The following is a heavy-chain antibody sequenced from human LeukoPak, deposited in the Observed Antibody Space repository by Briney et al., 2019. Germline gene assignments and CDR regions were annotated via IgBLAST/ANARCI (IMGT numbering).Heavy chain of an antibody. CDR1: GFTFSSYA. CDR3: AKTYYGLGGPIYYFDY. Sequence: GGSLRLSCAASGFTFSSYAMSWVRQAPGKGLEWVSAISGSGGSTYYADSVKGRFTISRDNSKNTLYLQMNSLRAEDTAVYYCAKTYYGLGGPIYYFDYWGQGTLVTVSS. J-gene: IGHJ4*02. D-gene: IGHD3-3*01. CDR2: ISGSGGST. V-gene: IGHV3-23*01.